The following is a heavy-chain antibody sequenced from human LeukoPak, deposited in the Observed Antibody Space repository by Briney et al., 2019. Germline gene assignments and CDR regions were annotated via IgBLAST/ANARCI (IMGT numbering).Heavy chain of an antibody. J-gene: IGHJ4*02. CDR1: GYTFTGYY. CDR2: INPNSGGT. V-gene: IGHV1-2*02. D-gene: IGHD5-18*01. CDR3: ARDGGYSYGIFDY. Sequence: ASVKVSCKASGYTFTGYYMHWVRQAPGQGLEWMGWINPNSGGTNYAQKFQGRVTITADKSTSTAYMELSSLRSEDTAVYYCARDGGYSYGIFDYWGQGTLVTVSS.